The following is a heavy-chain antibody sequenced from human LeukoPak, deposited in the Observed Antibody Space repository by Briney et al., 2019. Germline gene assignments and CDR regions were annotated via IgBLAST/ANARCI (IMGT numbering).Heavy chain of an antibody. CDR1: GFTFSSYA. CDR3: ARDLSRSRPDCSGGSCYSVY. Sequence: GGCLRLSCAASGFTFSSYAMHWVRQAPGKGLEWVAVKSYDGSNKYYADSVKGRFTISRDNSKNTLYLQMKSLRAEDTAVYYCARDLSRSRPDCSGGSCYSVYWGQGTLVTVSS. V-gene: IGHV3-30*04. J-gene: IGHJ4*02. CDR2: KSYDGSNK. D-gene: IGHD2-15*01.